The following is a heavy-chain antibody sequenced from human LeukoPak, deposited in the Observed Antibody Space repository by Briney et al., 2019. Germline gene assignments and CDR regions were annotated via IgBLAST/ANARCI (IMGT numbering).Heavy chain of an antibody. V-gene: IGHV4-4*09. J-gene: IGHJ4*02. CDR1: GGSISSYY. Sequence: SETLSLTCTVSGGSISSYYWSWIRQPPGKGLEWIGYIYTSGSTNYNPSLKSRVTISVDTSKNQFSLMLSSVTAADTAVYYCARGTSLVWRLRPHLYYFDYWGQGTLVTVSS. CDR3: ARGTSLVWRLRPHLYYFDY. CDR2: IYTSGST. D-gene: IGHD1-1*01.